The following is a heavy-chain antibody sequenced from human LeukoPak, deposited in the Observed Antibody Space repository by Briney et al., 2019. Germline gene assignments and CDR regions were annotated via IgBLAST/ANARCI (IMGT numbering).Heavy chain of an antibody. CDR2: INPNSGGT. V-gene: IGHV1-2*04. D-gene: IGHD1-26*01. CDR1: GYTFTAYY. CDR3: ARGTSGSSLDWFDP. J-gene: IGHJ5*02. Sequence: ASVKVSCKASGYTFTAYYMHWVRQAPGQGLEWMGWINPNSGGTNYAQKFQGWVTMTRDTSISTAYMELSRLRSDDTAVYYCARGTSGSSLDWFDPWGQGTLVTVSS.